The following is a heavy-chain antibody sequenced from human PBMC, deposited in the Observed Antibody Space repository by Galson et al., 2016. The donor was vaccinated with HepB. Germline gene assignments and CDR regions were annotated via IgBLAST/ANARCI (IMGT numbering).Heavy chain of an antibody. CDR3: AAHRGEVAADGGNYYFSGMDV. V-gene: IGHV3-73*01. CDR1: GFTFSDSD. CDR2: ITHKGDNHAT. Sequence: SLRLSCAASGFTFSDSDIHWVRQASGKGLEGVGRITHKGDNHATTYAASVKGRFTISRDDSTNTASLQMNSLKTEDTAVYYCAAHRGEVAADGGNYYFSGMDVWGQGTTVTVSS. J-gene: IGHJ6*02. D-gene: IGHD3-10*01.